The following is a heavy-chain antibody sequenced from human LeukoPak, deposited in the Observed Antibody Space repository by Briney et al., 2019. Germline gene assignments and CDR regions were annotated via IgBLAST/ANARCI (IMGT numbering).Heavy chain of an antibody. J-gene: IGHJ6*02. D-gene: IGHD2-8*02. V-gene: IGHV1-8*02. Sequence: GASVKVSCKASGGTFSNYAITWVRHAPGQGLEWMGWMNPNSGNTGYAQKFQGRVTMTRNTSISTAYMELSSLRSEDTAVYYCARSDTDYYYGMDVWGQGTTVTVSS. CDR3: ARSDTDYYYGMDV. CDR1: GGTFSNYA. CDR2: MNPNSGNT.